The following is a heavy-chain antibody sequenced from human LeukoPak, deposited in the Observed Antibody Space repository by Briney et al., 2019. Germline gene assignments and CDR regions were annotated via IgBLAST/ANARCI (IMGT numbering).Heavy chain of an antibody. V-gene: IGHV3-53*01. D-gene: IGHD6-19*01. CDR3: ASRGSSGWGTYFDY. CDR2: IYSGGST. CDR1: GLTVSSNS. Sequence: PGGSLRLSCAASGLTVSSNSMSWVRQSPGKGLEWVSIIYSGGSTYYADSVKGRFTISRDNSKNTLNLQMNSLRAEDTAVYYCASRGSSGWGTYFDYWGQGTLVTVSS. J-gene: IGHJ4*02.